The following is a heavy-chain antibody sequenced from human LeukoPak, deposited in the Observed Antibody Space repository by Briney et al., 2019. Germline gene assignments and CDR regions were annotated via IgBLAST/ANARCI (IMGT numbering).Heavy chain of an antibody. J-gene: IGHJ4*02. CDR2: IRYDGSNK. CDR1: GFTFSSYN. CDR3: AKDRGGNSAR. Sequence: GGSLRLSCAASGFTFSSYNMNWVRQAPGKGLEWVAFIRYDGSNKYYADSVKGRFTISRDNSKNTLYLQMNSLRAEDTAVYYCAKDRGGNSARWGQGTLVTVSS. V-gene: IGHV3-30*02. D-gene: IGHD4-23*01.